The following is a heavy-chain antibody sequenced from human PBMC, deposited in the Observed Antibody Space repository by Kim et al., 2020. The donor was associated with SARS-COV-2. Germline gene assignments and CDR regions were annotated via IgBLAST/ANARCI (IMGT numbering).Heavy chain of an antibody. D-gene: IGHD6-13*01. Sequence: GGSLRLSCSASGFNFSSYAMHWVRQAPGKGLEYVSAISSNGGSTYYADSVKGRFTISRDNSKNTLYLQMSSLRAEDTAVYYCYSSNWYAPLEWVVWGQGTTVTVSS. V-gene: IGHV3-64D*09. CDR3: YSSNWYAPLEWVV. CDR2: ISSNGGST. J-gene: IGHJ6*02. CDR1: GFNFSSYA.